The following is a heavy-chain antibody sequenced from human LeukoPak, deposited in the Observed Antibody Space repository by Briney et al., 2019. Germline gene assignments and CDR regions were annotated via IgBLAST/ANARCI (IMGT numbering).Heavy chain of an antibody. V-gene: IGHV4-39*01. J-gene: IGHJ4*02. CDR3: ARHQSGYDFDH. D-gene: IGHD5-12*01. CDR1: GASISSSSYY. CDR2: IYYSGST. Sequence: SETLSLTCTVSGASISSSSYYWGWIRQPPGKGLEWIGSIYYSGSTYYNPSLRSRVTISVDTSKNQFSLRLSSVTAADTAVYYCARHQSGYDFDHWGQGTLVTVSS.